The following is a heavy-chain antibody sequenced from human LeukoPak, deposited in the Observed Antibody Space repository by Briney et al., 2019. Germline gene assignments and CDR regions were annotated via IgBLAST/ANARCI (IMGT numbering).Heavy chain of an antibody. Sequence: SGPSLLKPPHTLTLTCTFSGFSLNTRQMCVAWIRQPPGKALEWLARIDWDDDTFYSTSLKTRLSISKDTSKNQVVLTMTNMDPVDTGTYYCARMTPDSPSFDYWGQGTLVTVSS. CDR2: IDWDDDT. CDR1: GFSLNTRQMC. J-gene: IGHJ4*02. D-gene: IGHD1-14*01. CDR3: ARMTPDSPSFDY. V-gene: IGHV2-70*17.